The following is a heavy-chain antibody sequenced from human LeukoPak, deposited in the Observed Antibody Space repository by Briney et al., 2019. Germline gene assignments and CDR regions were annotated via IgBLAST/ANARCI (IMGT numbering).Heavy chain of an antibody. J-gene: IGHJ4*02. Sequence: GGSLRLSCAASGFTFSSYWMSWVRQAPGKGLEWVANIKQDGSEKYYVDSVKGRFTISRDNAKNSLYLQMNSLRAEDTALYYCAKDPYSSSWYYFDYWGQGTLVTVSS. CDR3: AKDPYSSSWYYFDY. CDR2: IKQDGSEK. CDR1: GFTFSSYW. D-gene: IGHD6-13*01. V-gene: IGHV3-7*03.